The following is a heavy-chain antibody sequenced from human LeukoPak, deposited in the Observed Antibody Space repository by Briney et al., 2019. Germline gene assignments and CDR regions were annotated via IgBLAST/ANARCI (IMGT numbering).Heavy chain of an antibody. CDR1: GHTFTSYA. Sequence: ASVKVSCKASGHTFTSYAMHWVRQAPGQRLEWMGWINAGNGNTKYSQKFQGRVTITRDTSASTAYMELSSLRSEDTAVYYCARATYYCSSTSCYGATYFDYWGQGTLVTVSS. CDR2: INAGNGNT. J-gene: IGHJ4*02. D-gene: IGHD2-2*01. V-gene: IGHV1-3*01. CDR3: ARATYYCSSTSCYGATYFDY.